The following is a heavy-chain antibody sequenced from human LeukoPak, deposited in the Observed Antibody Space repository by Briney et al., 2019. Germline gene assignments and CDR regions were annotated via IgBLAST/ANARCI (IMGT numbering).Heavy chain of an antibody. CDR2: INWNGGST. D-gene: IGHD5-24*01. J-gene: IGHJ3*02. Sequence: GGSLRLSCAASGFTFDDYGMSWVRQAPGKGRGWVSGINWNGGSTGYADSVKGRFTISRDNAKNSLYLQMNSLRAEDTALYYCARDGYNFHAFDIWGQGTMVTVSS. CDR3: ARDGYNFHAFDI. V-gene: IGHV3-20*04. CDR1: GFTFDDYG.